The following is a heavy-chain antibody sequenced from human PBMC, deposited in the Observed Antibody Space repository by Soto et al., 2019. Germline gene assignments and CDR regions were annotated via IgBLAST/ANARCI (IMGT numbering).Heavy chain of an antibody. D-gene: IGHD3-22*01. CDR2: INPNSGGT. J-gene: IGHJ5*02. CDR1: GYTFTGYY. Sequence: GASVKVSCKASGYTFTGYYMHWVRQAPGQGLEWMGWINPNSGGTNYAQKFQGRVTMTRDTSISTAYMELSRLRSDDTAVYYYARVGPARYYYDSSGHNWFDPWGQGTLVTVSS. CDR3: ARVGPARYYYDSSGHNWFDP. V-gene: IGHV1-2*02.